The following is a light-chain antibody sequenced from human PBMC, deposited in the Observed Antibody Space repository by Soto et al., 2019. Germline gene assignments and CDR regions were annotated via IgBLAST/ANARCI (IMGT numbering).Light chain of an antibody. CDR2: DAS. Sequence: EIVLIQSPATLSLSPGERATLSCRASQSVSSYLAWYQQQPGQAPRLLIYDASNRATGIPARFSGSGSGTDFTLTISSLEPEDFAIYYCQQRIDWPVTFGPGTKVDI. V-gene: IGKV3-11*01. CDR1: QSVSSY. CDR3: QQRIDWPVT. J-gene: IGKJ3*01.